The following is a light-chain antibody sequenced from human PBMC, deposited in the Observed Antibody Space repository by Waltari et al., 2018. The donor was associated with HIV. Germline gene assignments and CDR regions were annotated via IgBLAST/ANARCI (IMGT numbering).Light chain of an antibody. Sequence: DIQMTQSPSSLSASVGDRVTITCRASQSISSYLNWYQQKPGKAPKLLSYAASSLQSGIPSRFSGSGSGTDFTLTISSLQPEDFATYYFQQSYSTPLAFGPGTKVDIK. J-gene: IGKJ3*01. CDR1: QSISSY. V-gene: IGKV1-39*01. CDR2: AAS. CDR3: QQSYSTPLA.